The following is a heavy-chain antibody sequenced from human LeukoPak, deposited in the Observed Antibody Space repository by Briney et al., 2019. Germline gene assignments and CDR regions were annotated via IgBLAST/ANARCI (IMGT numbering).Heavy chain of an antibody. V-gene: IGHV3-15*01. J-gene: IGHJ2*01. CDR1: GFTFTKAW. CDR3: ATDLGFGEANLDL. CDR2: IKSKTDGGTT. D-gene: IGHD3-10*01. Sequence: KSGGSLRLSCGASGFTFTKAWMNWVRQAPGKGLEWVGRIKSKTDGGTTDYAAPVRGRFTISRDDSKNTLYLQMNSLKTEDTAVYYCATDLGFGEANLDLWGRGTLVTVSS.